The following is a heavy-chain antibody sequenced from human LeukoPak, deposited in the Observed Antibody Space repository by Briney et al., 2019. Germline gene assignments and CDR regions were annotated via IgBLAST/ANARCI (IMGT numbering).Heavy chain of an antibody. CDR3: ATIRGYSSSSFLGYYYGMDV. CDR1: GFTFSSYG. J-gene: IGHJ6*02. D-gene: IGHD6-6*01. Sequence: GRSLRLSCAASGFTFSSYGMHWVRQAPGKGLEWVAVIWYDGSNKYYADSVKGRFTISRDNSKNTLYLQMNSLRAGDTAVYYCATIRGYSSSSFLGYYYGMDVWGQGTTVTVSS. CDR2: IWYDGSNK. V-gene: IGHV3-33*01.